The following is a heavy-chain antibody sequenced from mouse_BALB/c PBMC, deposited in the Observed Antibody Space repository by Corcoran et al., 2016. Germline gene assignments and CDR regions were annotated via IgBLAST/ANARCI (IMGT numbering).Heavy chain of an antibody. J-gene: IGHJ3*01. V-gene: IGHV1S136*01. CDR3: ANLDSSGYGGFAY. Sequence: EVQLQQSGPELVKPGASVKMSCKASGYTFTSYVMHWVKQKPGQGLEWIGYINPYNDGTKYNEKFKGKATLTSDKSSSTAYMELSSLTSEDSAVYYCANLDSSGYGGFAYWGQGTLVTVSA. CDR2: INPYNDGT. D-gene: IGHD3-2*01. CDR1: GYTFTSYV.